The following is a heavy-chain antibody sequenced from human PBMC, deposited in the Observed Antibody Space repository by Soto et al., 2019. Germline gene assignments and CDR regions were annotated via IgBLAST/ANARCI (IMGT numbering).Heavy chain of an antibody. V-gene: IGHV1-69*13. CDR2: XIPXXXXX. J-gene: IGHJ4*02. D-gene: IGHD1-26*01. Sequence: ASVKVSCKASGGTFSSYAISWVRQAPGQGLEWXGGXIPXXXXXNXXXKFQGRVTITADESTSTAYMELSSLRSEDTAVYYCARGEVGATGHYWGQGTLVTVSS. CDR1: GGTFSSYA. CDR3: ARGEVGATGHY.